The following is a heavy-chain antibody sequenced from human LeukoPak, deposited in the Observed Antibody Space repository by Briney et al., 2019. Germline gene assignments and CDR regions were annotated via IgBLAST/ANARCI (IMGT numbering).Heavy chain of an antibody. Sequence: SETLSLTCTVAGGAISSSTYYWGWIRQPPGKGLEWIGSIYYSGSTYYIPSLKSRVTISVDTSKNQFSLKLSSVTAADTAVYYCARYFPSSSDAFDIWGQGTMVTVSS. V-gene: IGHV4-39*07. CDR1: GGAISSSTYY. CDR2: IYYSGST. CDR3: ARYFPSSSDAFDI. J-gene: IGHJ3*02. D-gene: IGHD6-6*01.